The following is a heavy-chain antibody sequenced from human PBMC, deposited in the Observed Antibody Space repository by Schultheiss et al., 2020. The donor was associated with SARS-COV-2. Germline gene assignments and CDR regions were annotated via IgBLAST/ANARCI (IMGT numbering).Heavy chain of an antibody. J-gene: IGHJ4*02. D-gene: IGHD6-19*01. V-gene: IGHV3-30*05. CDR1: GFTFSSYG. CDR3: ARRGGDSGWYGGSFDY. CDR2: ISYDGSNK. Sequence: GGSLRLSCAASGFTFSSYGMHWVRQAPGKGLEWVAVISYDGSNKYYADSVKGRFTISRDNSKNTLYLQMNSLRAEDSAVYYCARRGGDSGWYGGSFDYWGQGTLVTVSS.